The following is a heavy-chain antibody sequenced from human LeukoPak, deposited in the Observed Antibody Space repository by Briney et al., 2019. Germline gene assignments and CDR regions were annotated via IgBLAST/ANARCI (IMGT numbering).Heavy chain of an antibody. CDR1: GFTFSNYW. Sequence: GGSLRLSCEGSGFTFSNYWMGWVRQAPGKGLQWVANIKTDGSETYYVDSVKDRFTISRDNAQNSLYLQMNSLRAEDTAIYYCVRDRGTYRPIDYWGQGTLVTVSS. CDR2: IKTDGSET. CDR3: VRDRGTYRPIDY. J-gene: IGHJ4*02. D-gene: IGHD1-26*01. V-gene: IGHV3-7*03.